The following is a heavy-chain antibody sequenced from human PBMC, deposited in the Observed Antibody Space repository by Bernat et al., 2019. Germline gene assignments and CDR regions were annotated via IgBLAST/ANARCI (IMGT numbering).Heavy chain of an antibody. V-gene: IGHV3-23*01. J-gene: IGHJ3*02. Sequence: EVQLLESGGGSVQPGGSLRLSCAASGFTFRGHAVSWVRQAPGKGLEWVSTLSGSGGATYYADSVKGRFTISRDSSETSVHLQMNSLRAEDTALYYCAKDQRYCGSSTCFGNDAFDIWGQGTMVTVSS. D-gene: IGHD2-2*01. CDR3: AKDQRYCGSSTCFGNDAFDI. CDR1: GFTFRGHA. CDR2: LSGSGGAT.